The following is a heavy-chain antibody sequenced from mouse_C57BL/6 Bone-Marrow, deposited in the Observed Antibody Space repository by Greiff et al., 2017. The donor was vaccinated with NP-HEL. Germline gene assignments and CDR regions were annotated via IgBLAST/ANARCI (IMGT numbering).Heavy chain of an antibody. V-gene: IGHV5-17*01. Sequence: EVKLVESGGGLVKPGGSLKLSCAASGFTFSDYGMHWVRQAPEKGLEWVAYISSGSSTIYYADTVKGRFTISRDDDKNTLFLRMTSLRSEDTAMYYCARPPITTVVMDYWGQGTAVTVSS. D-gene: IGHD1-1*01. J-gene: IGHJ4*01. CDR3: ARPPITTVVMDY. CDR1: GFTFSDYG. CDR2: ISSGSSTI.